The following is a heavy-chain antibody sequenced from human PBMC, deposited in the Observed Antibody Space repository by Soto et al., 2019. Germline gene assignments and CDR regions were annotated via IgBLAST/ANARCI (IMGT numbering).Heavy chain of an antibody. CDR2: ISSSSSTI. J-gene: IGHJ4*02. CDR1: GFTFSSYS. D-gene: IGHD1-26*01. Sequence: GGSLRLSCAASGFTFSSYSMNWVRQAPGKGLEWVSYISSSSSTIYYADSVKGRFTISRDNAKNSLYLQMNSLRDEDTAVYYCARGLISGSHYSGGWYYFDYWGQGTLVTVSS. V-gene: IGHV3-48*02. CDR3: ARGLISGSHYSGGWYYFDY.